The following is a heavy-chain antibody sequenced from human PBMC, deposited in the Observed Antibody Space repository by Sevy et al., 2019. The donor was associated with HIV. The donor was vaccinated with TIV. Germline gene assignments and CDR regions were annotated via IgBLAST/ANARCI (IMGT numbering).Heavy chain of an antibody. CDR1: GFTFSDHY. CDR2: IRNRPNSYTT. J-gene: IGHJ6*04. V-gene: IGHV3-72*01. D-gene: IGHD2-21*02. Sequence: GGSLRLSCAASGFTFSDHYVDWVRQAPGKGLEWVGRIRNRPNSYTTEYAASVKGRFTISRDDSRNSVYLQMNSLKSQDSAVYYCGRGPKCCVGGCQQIGPDCFDVMGKGATVTVSS. CDR3: GRGPKCCVGGCQQIGPDCFDV.